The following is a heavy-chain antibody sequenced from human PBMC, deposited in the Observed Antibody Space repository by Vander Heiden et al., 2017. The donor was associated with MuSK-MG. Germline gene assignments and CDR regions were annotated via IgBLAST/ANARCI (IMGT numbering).Heavy chain of an antibody. Sequence: EMQLVQSGPEVKKPGESLTISCQGYGYNFSTFWIGWVRQMPGKGLEWMGIIWPGDSDARYSPFFEGQVTISADKSMTTAFLQWTSLKASDTATYLWATPNWGPGDFDVWGQGTMVTASS. J-gene: IGHJ3*01. D-gene: IGHD7-27*01. CDR3: ATPNWGPGDFDV. V-gene: IGHV5-51*01. CDR1: GYNFSTFW. CDR2: IWPGDSDA.